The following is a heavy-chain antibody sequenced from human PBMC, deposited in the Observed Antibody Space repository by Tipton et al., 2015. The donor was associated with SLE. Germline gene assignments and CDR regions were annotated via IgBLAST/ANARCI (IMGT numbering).Heavy chain of an antibody. V-gene: IGHV4-59*01. CDR1: GGSFNGYS. Sequence: TLSLTCAVYGGSFNGYSWSWIRQPPGKGLEWIGYIYYSGSTNYNPSLKSRVTISVDTSKNQFSLKLSSVTAADTAVYYCARGGLGYSYYYYMDVWGKGTTVTVSS. J-gene: IGHJ6*03. CDR3: ARGGLGYSYYYYMDV. CDR2: IYYSGST. D-gene: IGHD5-18*01.